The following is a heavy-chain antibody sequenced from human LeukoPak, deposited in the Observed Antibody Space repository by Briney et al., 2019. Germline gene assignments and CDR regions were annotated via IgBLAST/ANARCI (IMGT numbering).Heavy chain of an antibody. CDR2: FDPDIGKR. CDR3: ARRGYSYGIDGFDI. V-gene: IGHV1-24*01. D-gene: IGHD5-18*01. Sequence: ASVTVSCKVSGYTLTGLSMHWVRQAPGKGLEWMGGFDPDIGKRIYAQKFQGRVTMTEDTSTDTAYMELNSLRSEDTAVYYCARRGYSYGIDGFDIWGQGTMVTVSS. CDR1: GYTLTGLS. J-gene: IGHJ3*02.